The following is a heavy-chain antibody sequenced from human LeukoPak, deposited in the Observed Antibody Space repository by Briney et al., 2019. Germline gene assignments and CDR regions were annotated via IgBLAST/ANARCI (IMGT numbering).Heavy chain of an antibody. CDR3: ARDGSYGFDY. D-gene: IGHD1-26*01. J-gene: IGHJ4*02. CDR1: GFTFSTYW. V-gene: IGHV3-53*01. Sequence: PGGSLRLSCSASGFTFSTYWMSWVRQAPGKGLEWVSVIYSGGSTYYADSVKGRFTISRDNSKNTLYLQMNSLRAEDTAVYYCARDGSYGFDYWGQGTLVTVSS. CDR2: IYSGGST.